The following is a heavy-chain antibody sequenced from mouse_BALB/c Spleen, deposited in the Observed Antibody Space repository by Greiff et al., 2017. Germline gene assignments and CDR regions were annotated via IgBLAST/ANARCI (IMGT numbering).Heavy chain of an antibody. J-gene: IGHJ4*01. D-gene: IGHD1-1*01. CDR3: ARSPLLLRSYAMDY. V-gene: IGHV3-2*02. CDR1: GYSITSDYA. Sequence: EVNLVESGPGLVKPSQSLSLTCTVTGYSITSDYAWNWIRQFPGNKLEWMGYISYSGSTSYNPSLKSRISITRDTSKNQFFLQLNSVTTEDTATYYCARSPLLLRSYAMDYWGQGTSVTVSS. CDR2: ISYSGST.